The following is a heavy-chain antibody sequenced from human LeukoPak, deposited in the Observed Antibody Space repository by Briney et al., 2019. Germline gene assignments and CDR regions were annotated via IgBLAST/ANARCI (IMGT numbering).Heavy chain of an antibody. J-gene: IGHJ6*02. CDR1: GGSFSGYY. CDR3: ASPSGTSYYDSSGYHYYYYGMDV. D-gene: IGHD3-22*01. Sequence: PSETLSLTCAVYGGSFSGYYWSWIRQPPGKGLEWIGEINHSGSTNYNPSLKSRVTISVDTSKNQFSLKLSSVTAADTAVYYCASPSGTSYYDSSGYHYYYYGMDVWGQGTTVTVSS. CDR2: INHSGST. V-gene: IGHV4-34*01.